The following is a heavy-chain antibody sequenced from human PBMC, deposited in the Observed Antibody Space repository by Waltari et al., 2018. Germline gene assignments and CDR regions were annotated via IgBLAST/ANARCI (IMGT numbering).Heavy chain of an antibody. D-gene: IGHD6-19*01. Sequence: QVQLVESGVGVVQPGGSLRLSCAASGFTFISYGMHWVRQAPGRGLEWVAFIRYDGSNKYYADSVKGRFTISRDNSKNTLYLQMNSLRAEDTAVYYCAKDQSSGWYYWGQGTLVTVSS. J-gene: IGHJ4*02. CDR2: IRYDGSNK. V-gene: IGHV3-30*02. CDR1: GFTFISYG. CDR3: AKDQSSGWYY.